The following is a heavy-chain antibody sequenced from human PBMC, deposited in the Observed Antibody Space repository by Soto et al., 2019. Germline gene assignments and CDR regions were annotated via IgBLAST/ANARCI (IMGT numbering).Heavy chain of an antibody. D-gene: IGHD5-12*01. CDR1: GFSLSTSGVG. CDR3: AHLIVDIVAPDYYYYGMDV. CDR2: IYWDDDK. Sequence: QITLKESGPTLVKPTQTLTLTCTFSGFSLSTSGVGVGWIRQPPGKALEWLALIYWDDDKRYSPSLKSRLTITKDTSKNQVVLTMTNMDPVDTATYCCAHLIVDIVAPDYYYYGMDVWGQGTTVTVSS. J-gene: IGHJ6*02. V-gene: IGHV2-5*02.